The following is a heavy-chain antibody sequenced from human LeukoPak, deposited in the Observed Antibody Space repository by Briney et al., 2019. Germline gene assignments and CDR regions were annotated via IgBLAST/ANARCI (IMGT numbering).Heavy chain of an antibody. V-gene: IGHV3-48*01. CDR2: ISSSSNVI. CDR3: AKDWTGTKPFDL. CDR1: GFTFNSYA. D-gene: IGHD3/OR15-3a*01. Sequence: GGPLRLSCAASGFTFNSYAFNWVRQAPGKGLEWVSYISSSSNVIYYTDSVKGRFTISRDNARNLLSLQMNSLRAEDTAVYYCAKDWTGTKPFDLWGRGTLVTVSS. J-gene: IGHJ2*01.